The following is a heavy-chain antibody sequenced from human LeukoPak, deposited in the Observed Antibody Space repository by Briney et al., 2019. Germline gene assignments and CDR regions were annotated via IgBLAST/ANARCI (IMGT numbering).Heavy chain of an antibody. CDR2: IYTSGST. CDR3: ARGWEQLWASSIDY. CDR1: GGSISSSSYY. V-gene: IGHV4-61*05. Sequence: SETLSLTCTVSGGSISSSSYYWGWIRQPPGKGLEWIGRIYTSGSTNYNPSLKSRVTMSVDTSKNQFSLKLSSVTAADTAVYYCARGWEQLWASSIDYWGQGTLVTVSS. J-gene: IGHJ4*02. D-gene: IGHD1-26*01.